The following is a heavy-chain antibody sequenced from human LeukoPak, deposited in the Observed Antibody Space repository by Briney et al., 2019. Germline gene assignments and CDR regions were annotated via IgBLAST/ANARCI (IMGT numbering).Heavy chain of an antibody. CDR1: GGTFSSYA. Sequence: ASVKVSCKASGGTFSSYAISRVRQAPGQELEWMGGIIPIFGTANYAQKFQGRVTITTDESTSTAYMELSSLRSEDTAVYYCARVGGYEVFDYWGQGTLVTVSS. J-gene: IGHJ4*01. CDR2: IIPIFGTA. V-gene: IGHV1-69*05. D-gene: IGHD5-12*01. CDR3: ARVGGYEVFDY.